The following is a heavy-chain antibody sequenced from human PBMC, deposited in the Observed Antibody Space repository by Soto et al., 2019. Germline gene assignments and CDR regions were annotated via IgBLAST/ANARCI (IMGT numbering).Heavy chain of an antibody. CDR1: GGSISSYY. CDR3: ARDKGIAAAGPLGMDV. V-gene: IGHV4-59*01. D-gene: IGHD6-13*01. CDR2: IYYSGST. Sequence: SETLSLTCTVSGGSISSYYWSWIRQPPGKGLEWIGYIYYSGSTNYNPSLKSRVTMSVDTSKNQFTLKLSSVTASDTAVYYCARDKGIAAAGPLGMDVWGQGTTVTVSS. J-gene: IGHJ6*02.